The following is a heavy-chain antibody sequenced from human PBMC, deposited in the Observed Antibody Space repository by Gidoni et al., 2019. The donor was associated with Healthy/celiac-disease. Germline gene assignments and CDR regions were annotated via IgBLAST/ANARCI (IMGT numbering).Heavy chain of an antibody. CDR2: IYYSGST. J-gene: IGHJ3*02. CDR1: GGSISSSSYY. Sequence: QLQLQESGPGLVKPSETLSLTCTVSGGSISSSSYYWGWIRQPPGKGLEWIGSIYYSGSTYYNPSLKSRVTISVDTSKNQFSLKLSSVTAADTAVYYCAALYCSSTSCYGDAFDIWGQGTMVTVSS. CDR3: AALYCSSTSCYGDAFDI. D-gene: IGHD2-2*01. V-gene: IGHV4-39*01.